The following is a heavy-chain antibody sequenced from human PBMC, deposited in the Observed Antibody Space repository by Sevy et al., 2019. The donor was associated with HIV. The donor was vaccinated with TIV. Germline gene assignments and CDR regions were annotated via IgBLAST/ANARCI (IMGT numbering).Heavy chain of an antibody. D-gene: IGHD3-3*01. J-gene: IGHJ6*02. CDR2: IRYDGSNK. CDR1: GFTFSSYG. V-gene: IGHV3-30*02. Sequence: QLGGSLRLSCAASGFTFSSYGMHWVRQAPGKGLEWVAFIRYDGSNKYYADSVKGRFTISRDNSKNTLYLQMNSLRAEDTAVYYCAKGGKGAIRFLEWLLFMDVWGQGTTVTVSS. CDR3: AKGGKGAIRFLEWLLFMDV.